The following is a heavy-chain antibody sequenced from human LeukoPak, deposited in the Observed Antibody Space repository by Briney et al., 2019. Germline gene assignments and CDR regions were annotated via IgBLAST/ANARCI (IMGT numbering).Heavy chain of an antibody. CDR3: AKLLPVVDCSSTSCYGFDY. CDR1: GFAFSSYA. CDR2: IIGSGSST. V-gene: IGHV3-23*01. D-gene: IGHD2-2*01. Sequence: PGGSLRLSCAASGFAFSSYAMSWVRQAPGKGLEWVSAIIGSGSSTYYADSVKGRFTISRDNSKNTLYLQMNSLRAGDTAVYYCAKLLPVVDCSSTSCYGFDYWGQGTLVTVSS. J-gene: IGHJ4*02.